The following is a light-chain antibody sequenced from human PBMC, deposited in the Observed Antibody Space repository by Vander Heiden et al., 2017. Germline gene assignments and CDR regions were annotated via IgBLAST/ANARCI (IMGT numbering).Light chain of an antibody. CDR3: QQYGSPIT. CDR1: QSVSSSY. CDR2: GAS. Sequence: EIVLTQSPGTLSLSPGEGATLSCRASQSVSSSYLAWYQQKPGQAPRLLIYGASSRATGIPDRFSGSGSGTDFTLTISRLEPEDFAVYYCQQYGSPITFGQGTRLEIK. J-gene: IGKJ5*01. V-gene: IGKV3-20*01.